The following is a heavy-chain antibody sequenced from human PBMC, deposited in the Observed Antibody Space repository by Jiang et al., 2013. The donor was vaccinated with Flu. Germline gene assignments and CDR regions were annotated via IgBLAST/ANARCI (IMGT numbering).Heavy chain of an antibody. CDR1: GYTFTSYG. CDR3: ARTPVPPAFLAVEEYYYYMDV. D-gene: IGHD2/OR15-2a*01. J-gene: IGHJ6*03. CDR2: ISAYNGNT. V-gene: IGHV1-18*04. Sequence: GAEVKKPGASVKVSCKASGYTFTSYGISWVRQAPGQGLEWMGWISAYNGNTNYAQKLQGRVTMTTDTSTSTAYMELRSLRSDDTAVYYCARTPVPPAFLAVEEYYYYMDVWGKGTTVTVSS.